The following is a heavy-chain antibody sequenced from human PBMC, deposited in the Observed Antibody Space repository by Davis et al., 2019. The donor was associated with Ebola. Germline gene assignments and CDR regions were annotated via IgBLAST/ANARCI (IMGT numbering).Heavy chain of an antibody. CDR2: ISDTSMSS. CDR3: ARDGGGYDFWSGYISQYYYYGMDV. V-gene: IGHV3-23*01. Sequence: GESLKISCAASGFDFSIYCMNWVRQAPGKGLEWVAAISDTSMSSYYADSVKGRFTISRDNSKNTLYLQMNSLRAEDTAVYYCARDGGGYDFWSGYISQYYYYGMDVWGQGTTVTVSS. D-gene: IGHD3-3*01. J-gene: IGHJ6*02. CDR1: GFDFSIYC.